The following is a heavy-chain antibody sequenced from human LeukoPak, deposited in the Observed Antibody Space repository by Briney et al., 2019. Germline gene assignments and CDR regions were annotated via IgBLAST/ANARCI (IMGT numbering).Heavy chain of an antibody. D-gene: IGHD4-23*01. V-gene: IGHV3-48*03. CDR1: GFTFSSYE. Sequence: GGSLRLSCAASGFTFSSYEMNWVRQAPGKGLEWVSYISSSGSTIYYADSVKGRFTISRDNAKNSLYLQMNSLRAEDTAVYYCARDVSPVITYYYYGMDVWGQGTTVTVSS. J-gene: IGHJ6*02. CDR3: ARDVSPVITYYYYGMDV. CDR2: ISSSGSTI.